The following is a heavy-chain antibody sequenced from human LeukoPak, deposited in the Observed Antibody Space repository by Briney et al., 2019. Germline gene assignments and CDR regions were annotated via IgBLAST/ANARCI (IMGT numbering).Heavy chain of an antibody. CDR1: GGSISSGDYY. V-gene: IGHV4-30-4*01. CDR3: ARHPRTYGSGNQIFGY. CDR2: IYYSGST. Sequence: SETLSLTCTVSGGSISSGDYYWSWIRQPPGKGLEWIGYIYYSGSTYYNPSLKSRVTISVDTSKNQFSLKLSSVTAADTAVYYCARHPRTYGSGNQIFGYWGQGTLVTVSS. J-gene: IGHJ4*02. D-gene: IGHD3-10*01.